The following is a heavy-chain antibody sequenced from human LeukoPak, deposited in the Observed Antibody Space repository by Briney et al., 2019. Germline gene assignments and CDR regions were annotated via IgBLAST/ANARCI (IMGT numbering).Heavy chain of an antibody. CDR3: ARDQYDILTGYYRSYFDY. Sequence: GGSLRLSCAASGFTFSSYSMNWVRQAPGKGLEWVSSISSSSSYIYYADSVKGRFTISRDNAKNSLYLQMNSLRAEDTAVYYCARDQYDILTGYYRSYFDYWDQGTLVTVSS. CDR2: ISSSSSYI. D-gene: IGHD3-9*01. V-gene: IGHV3-21*01. CDR1: GFTFSSYS. J-gene: IGHJ4*02.